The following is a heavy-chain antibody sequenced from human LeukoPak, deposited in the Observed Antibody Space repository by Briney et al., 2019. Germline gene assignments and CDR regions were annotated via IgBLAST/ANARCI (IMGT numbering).Heavy chain of an antibody. Sequence: ASVKVSCKASGYTFTSYYMHWVRQAPGQGLEWMGIINPSGGSTSYAQKFQGRVTMTRDTSTSTVYMELSSLRSEDTAVYYCARGSTTVTETDAFDIWGQGTMVTVSS. CDR3: ARGSTTVTETDAFDI. D-gene: IGHD4-17*01. J-gene: IGHJ3*02. CDR2: INPSGGST. V-gene: IGHV1-46*01. CDR1: GYTFTSYY.